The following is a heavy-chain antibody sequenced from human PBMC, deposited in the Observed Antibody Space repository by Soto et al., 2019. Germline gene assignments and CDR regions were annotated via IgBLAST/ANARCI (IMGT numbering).Heavy chain of an antibody. D-gene: IGHD2-2*01. CDR3: ARSPYQLLPYYYYYGMDV. Sequence: QVQLVQSGAEVKKPGASVKVSCKASGYTYTSYDINWVRQATGQGLEWMGWMNPNSGNTGYAQKFQGRVTMTRNTSISTAYMELSSLRSEDTAVYYCARSPYQLLPYYYYYGMDVWGQGTTVPVSS. CDR2: MNPNSGNT. J-gene: IGHJ6*02. V-gene: IGHV1-8*01. CDR1: GYTYTSYD.